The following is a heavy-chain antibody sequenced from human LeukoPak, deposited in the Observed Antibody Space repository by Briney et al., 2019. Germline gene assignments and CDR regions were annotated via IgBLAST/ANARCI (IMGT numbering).Heavy chain of an antibody. Sequence: GGSLRLPCVTSGFTFSSYAMSWVRQAPGKGLEWVSVISGSGGTTYYADSVKGRFTISRDNSKSTLYLQMNSLRAEDTAVYYCAKDTSGSTSYSYHYGMDVWGQGTTVTVSS. J-gene: IGHJ6*02. CDR2: ISGSGGTT. CDR1: GFTFSSYA. V-gene: IGHV3-23*01. CDR3: AKDTSGSTSYSYHYGMDV. D-gene: IGHD1-26*01.